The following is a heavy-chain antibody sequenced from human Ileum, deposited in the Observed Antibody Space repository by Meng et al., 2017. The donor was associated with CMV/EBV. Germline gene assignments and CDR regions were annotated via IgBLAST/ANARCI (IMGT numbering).Heavy chain of an antibody. D-gene: IGHD2-8*01. CDR2: IIAVFKTP. CDR1: GGSVNNYA. CDR3: ARGFTNGWQPSDY. J-gene: IGHJ4*02. Sequence: QVQLVQSGAEVKMPGSSVKVSCKSSGGSVNNYALSWVRQAPGQGLEWMGGIIAVFKTPNYAQKFQGRLTISADASTGTTYMELTGLTSEDTAVYYCARGFTNGWQPSDYWGQGTLVTVSS. V-gene: IGHV1-69*12.